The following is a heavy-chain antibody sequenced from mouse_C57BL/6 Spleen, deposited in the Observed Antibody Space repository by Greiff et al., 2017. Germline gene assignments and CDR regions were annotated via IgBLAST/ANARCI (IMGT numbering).Heavy chain of an antibody. CDR1: GFTFSSYG. D-gene: IGHD4-1*01. Sequence: EVQVVESGGDLVKPGGSLKLSCAASGFTFSSYGMSWVRQTPDKRLEWVATISSGGSYTYYPDSVKGRFTISRDNAKNTLYLQMSSLKSEDTAMYYGARQLTGTWFAYWGQGTLVTVSA. J-gene: IGHJ3*01. V-gene: IGHV5-6*01. CDR3: ARQLTGTWFAY. CDR2: ISSGGSYT.